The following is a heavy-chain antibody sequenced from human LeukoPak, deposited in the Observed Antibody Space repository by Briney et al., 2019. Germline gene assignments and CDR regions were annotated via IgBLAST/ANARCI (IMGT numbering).Heavy chain of an antibody. CDR3: ASKSYYDFWSGYEHYYYYGMDV. V-gene: IGHV1-69*13. CDR1: GGTFSSYA. CDR2: IIPIFGTA. Sequence: SVKVSCKASGGTFSSYAISWVRQAPGQGLEWMGGIIPIFGTANYAQKFQGRVTITADESTSTAYMELSSLRSEDTAVYCCASKSYYDFWSGYEHYYYYGMDVWGQGTTVTVSS. J-gene: IGHJ6*02. D-gene: IGHD3-3*01.